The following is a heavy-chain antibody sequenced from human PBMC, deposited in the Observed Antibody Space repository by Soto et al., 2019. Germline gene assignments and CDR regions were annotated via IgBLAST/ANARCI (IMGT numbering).Heavy chain of an antibody. V-gene: IGHV1-8*01. D-gene: IGHD3-10*01. J-gene: IGHJ6*02. CDR3: DSLRGPAAGMAV. Sequence: VKVSCKASGYTLTSYDINWVRQATGQGLEWMGWMSPNSGNTGYAQKFQGRGTMTRNTSRSTAYMELSSMRCEDTAVYYCDSLRGPAAGMAVWGQGTTVPVSS. CDR1: GYTLTSYD. CDR2: MSPNSGNT.